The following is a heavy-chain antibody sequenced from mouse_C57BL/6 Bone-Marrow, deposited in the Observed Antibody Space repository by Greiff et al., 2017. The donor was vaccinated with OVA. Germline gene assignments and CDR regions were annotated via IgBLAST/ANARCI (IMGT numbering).Heavy chain of an antibody. D-gene: IGHD1-1*01. CDR1: GFTFSSYA. V-gene: IGHV5-4*01. J-gene: IGHJ3*01. CDR3: ARDENYGSSYGTWFAY. CDR2: ISDGGSYT. Sequence: EVQGVESGGGLVKPGGSLKLSCAASGFTFSSYAMSWVRQTPEKRLEWVATISDGGSYTYYPDNVKGRFTISRDNAKNNLYLQMSHLKSEDTAMSYCARDENYGSSYGTWFAYWGQGTLVTVSA.